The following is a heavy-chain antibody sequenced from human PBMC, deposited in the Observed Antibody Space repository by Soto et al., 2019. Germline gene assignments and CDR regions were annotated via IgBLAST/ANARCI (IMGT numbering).Heavy chain of an antibody. CDR1: GGTFSSYA. Sequence: QVQLVQSGAEVKKPGSSVKVSCKASGGTFSSYAISWVRQAPGQGLEWMGGIIPIFCTANYAQKFQGRVTITADESTSTAYMELSSLRSEDTAVYYCASGRDTAMDTYYYYGRDVWGQGTTVTFSS. D-gene: IGHD5-18*01. V-gene: IGHV1-69*01. CDR3: ASGRDTAMDTYYYYGRDV. CDR2: IIPIFCTA. J-gene: IGHJ6*02.